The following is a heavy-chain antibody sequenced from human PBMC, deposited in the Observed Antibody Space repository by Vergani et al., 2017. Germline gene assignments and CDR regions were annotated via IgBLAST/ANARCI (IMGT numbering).Heavy chain of an antibody. D-gene: IGHD6-13*01. V-gene: IGHV3-33*06. CDR3: AKDPGSQQMVLELWFVR. J-gene: IGHJ5*02. CDR1: GFTFSSYG. Sequence: QVQLVESGGGVVQPGRSLRLSCAASGFTFSSYGMHWVRQAPGKGLEWVAVIWYDASNKYYADSVKGRFTISRDNSKNTLYLQLNSLRAEDTAVYYCAKDPGSQQMVLELWFVRWGQGTLVTVAS. CDR2: IWYDASNK.